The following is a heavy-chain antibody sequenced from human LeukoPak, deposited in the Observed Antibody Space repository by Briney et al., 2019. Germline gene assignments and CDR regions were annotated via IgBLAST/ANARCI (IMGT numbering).Heavy chain of an antibody. CDR2: INEDGSGT. J-gene: IGHJ4*02. V-gene: IGHV3-7*01. D-gene: IGHD2-21*01. Sequence: GGSLRLSCAASGFTFSRYYMSWVRQTPGKGLEWLAHINEDGSGTYYVDAVKGRFTISRDNAKNSLYLQMRSLRVEDTAVYYCTRDENRVVPTFPFDHWGQGTLVTVSS. CDR3: TRDENRVVPTFPFDH. CDR1: GFTFSRYY.